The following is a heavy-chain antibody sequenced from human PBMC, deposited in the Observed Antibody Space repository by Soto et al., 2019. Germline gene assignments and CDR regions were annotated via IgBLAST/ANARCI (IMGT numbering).Heavy chain of an antibody. V-gene: IGHV3-66*01. D-gene: IGHD6-13*01. CDR2: IYSGGST. CDR1: GFTVSSNY. CDR3: ARELRMYTSSY. J-gene: IGHJ4*02. Sequence: EVQLVESGGGLVQPGGSLRLSCAASGFTVSSNYMNWVRQAPGKGLEWVSVIYSGGSTYYADSVKGRVTISRDNSKNTLYLQMNSLTAEDTAVYFCARELRMYTSSYWGQGTLVTVSS.